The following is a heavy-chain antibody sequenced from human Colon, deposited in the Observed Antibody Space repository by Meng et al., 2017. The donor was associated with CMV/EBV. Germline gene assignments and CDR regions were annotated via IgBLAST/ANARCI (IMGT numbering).Heavy chain of an antibody. CDR3: VQERLA. CDR2: LNRDGSGK. D-gene: IGHD6-19*01. CDR1: GFMFSGYW. Sequence: GESLKISCVTSGFMFSGYWMTWVRQAPGKGLEWVANLNRDGSGKYYVDSVKGRFTISRDNAKNSVYLQMNSLRVEDTGVYYCVQERLAWGQGTLVTVSS. V-gene: IGHV3-7*01. J-gene: IGHJ5*02.